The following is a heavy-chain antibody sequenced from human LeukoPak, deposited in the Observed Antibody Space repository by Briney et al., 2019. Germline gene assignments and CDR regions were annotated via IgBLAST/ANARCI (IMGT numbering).Heavy chain of an antibody. Sequence: GGSLRLSCAASGFTFSSYAMSWVRQAPGKGLEWVSAISGSGGSTYYADSVKGRFTISRDNSKNTLCLQMNSLRAEDTAVYYCAKVPIVVVPAAIGWFDPWGQGTLVTVSS. J-gene: IGHJ5*02. D-gene: IGHD2-2*01. V-gene: IGHV3-23*01. CDR2: ISGSGGST. CDR1: GFTFSSYA. CDR3: AKVPIVVVPAAIGWFDP.